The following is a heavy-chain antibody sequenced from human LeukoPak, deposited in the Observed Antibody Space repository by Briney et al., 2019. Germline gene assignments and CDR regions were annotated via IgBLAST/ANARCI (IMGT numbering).Heavy chain of an antibody. D-gene: IGHD6-19*01. CDR3: ARGRQWLGFDS. J-gene: IGHJ4*02. CDR1: SASISTAGHS. CDR2: IYYSGTT. Sequence: SETRSLTCTVSSASISTAGHSWSWLRQHPGQGLEWIGDIYYSGTTYYLPSLKSRVTVSVDTSKNQFSLKLISVTAADTAVYYCARGRQWLGFDSWGQGTLVTVSS. V-gene: IGHV4-31*03.